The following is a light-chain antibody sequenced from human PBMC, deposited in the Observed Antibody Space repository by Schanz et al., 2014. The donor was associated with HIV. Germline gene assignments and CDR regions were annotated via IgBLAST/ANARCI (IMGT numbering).Light chain of an antibody. CDR2: WAS. V-gene: IGKV4-1*01. Sequence: DIVMTQSPDSLAVSLGERATINCKSSQSVLSSSKNKNYLAWYQQKLGQPPKLLMYWASSRESGVPSRFSGSGSGTTFTLTIASLQPEDVATYYCQRYTSVLPFTFGPGTKVDIK. CDR1: QSVLSSSKNKNY. J-gene: IGKJ3*01. CDR3: QRYTSVLPFT.